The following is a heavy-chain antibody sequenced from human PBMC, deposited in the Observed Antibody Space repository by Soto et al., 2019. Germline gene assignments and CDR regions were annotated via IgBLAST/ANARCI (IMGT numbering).Heavy chain of an antibody. Sequence: EVQLVESGGGLVKPGGSLRLSCAASGFTLSGYSMNWVRQAPGKGLEWVSSISTSSSYIHYADSVKGRFTISRDNAENSLHLQMNSLRAEDTAIYYCARETPLHPDYGGNPFSDYWGQGTLVTVSS. CDR3: ARETPLHPDYGGNPFSDY. D-gene: IGHD4-17*01. CDR2: ISTSSSYI. V-gene: IGHV3-21*01. CDR1: GFTLSGYS. J-gene: IGHJ4*02.